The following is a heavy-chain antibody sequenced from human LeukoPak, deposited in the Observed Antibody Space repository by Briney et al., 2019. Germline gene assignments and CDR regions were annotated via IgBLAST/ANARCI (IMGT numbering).Heavy chain of an antibody. V-gene: IGHV1-3*01. CDR1: GYTFPSYA. CDR2: INAGNGNT. D-gene: IGHD5-18*01. J-gene: IGHJ4*02. CDR3: ARGKGYSYGIDY. Sequence: ASVKVSCKASGYTFPSYAMHWVRQAPGQRLEWMGWINAGNGNTKYSQKFQGRVTITRDTSASTAYMELSSLRSEDTAVYYCARGKGYSYGIDYWGQGTLVTVSS.